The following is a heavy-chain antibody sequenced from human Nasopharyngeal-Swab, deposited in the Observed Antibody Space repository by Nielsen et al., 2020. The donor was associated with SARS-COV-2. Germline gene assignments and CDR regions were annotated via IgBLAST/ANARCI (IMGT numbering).Heavy chain of an antibody. CDR2: IYYSGST. Sequence: AELMSLTCTVSGVSLNSRSSYWGWIRQPPGKGLEWIASIYYSGSTYYNSSFKSRVTISVNTSKNQLSLKLSSVTAADTAVYYCARAPTLDYWGQGTLVTVSS. CDR3: ARAPTLDY. CDR1: GVSLNSRSSY. V-gene: IGHV4-39*01. J-gene: IGHJ4*02.